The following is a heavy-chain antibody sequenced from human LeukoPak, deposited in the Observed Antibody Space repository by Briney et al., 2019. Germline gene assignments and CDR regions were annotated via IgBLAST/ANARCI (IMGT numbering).Heavy chain of an antibody. V-gene: IGHV4-4*02. Sequence: SGTLSLTCAVSGGSITTTNGWGWVRQPPGKGLEWIGEVHLTGATNYHPSLESRVSISIDKSKNHLSLEVTSVTAADTAIYHCTRESGAFSPFGFWGQGTLLTVSS. CDR3: TRESGAFSPFGF. D-gene: IGHD1-26*01. J-gene: IGHJ4*02. CDR2: VHLTGAT. CDR1: GGSITTTNG.